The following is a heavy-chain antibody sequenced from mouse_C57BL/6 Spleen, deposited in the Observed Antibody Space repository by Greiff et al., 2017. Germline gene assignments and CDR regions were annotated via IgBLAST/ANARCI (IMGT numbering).Heavy chain of an antibody. CDR3: ARGDGSSSYWYFDV. J-gene: IGHJ1*03. CDR1: GYTFTSYW. V-gene: IGHV1-59*01. CDR2: IDPSDSYT. D-gene: IGHD1-1*01. Sequence: QVQLKQPGAELVRPGTSVKLSCKASGYTFTSYWMHWVKQRPGQGLEWIGVIDPSDSYTNYNQKFKGKATLTVDTSSSTAYMQLSSLTSEDSAVYYCARGDGSSSYWYFDVWGTGTTVTVSS.